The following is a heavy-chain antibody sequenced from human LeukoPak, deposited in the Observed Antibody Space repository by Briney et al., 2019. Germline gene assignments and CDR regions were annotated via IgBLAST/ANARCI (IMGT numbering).Heavy chain of an antibody. CDR2: IYYSGST. V-gene: IGHV4-39*01. CDR1: GGSISSNSYY. J-gene: IGHJ4*02. CDR3: ARHAAHGLVATGRRPIDY. Sequence: SETLSLTCTVSGGSISSNSYYWGWIRQPPGKGLEWIGTIYYSGSTSYNPSLKSRVTISVDTPKNQFSLNLSSVTAADTAVYYCARHAAHGLVATGRRPIDYWGQGTLVTVSS. D-gene: IGHD6-13*01.